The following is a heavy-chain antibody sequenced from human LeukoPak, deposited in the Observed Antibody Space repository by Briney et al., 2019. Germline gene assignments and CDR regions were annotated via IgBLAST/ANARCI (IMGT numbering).Heavy chain of an antibody. CDR2: IYYTGST. J-gene: IGHJ4*02. CDR1: GGSISSGDYY. D-gene: IGHD3-10*01. V-gene: IGHV4-30-4*08. CDR3: AREGPFGSGRYSDY. Sequence: SETLSLTCSVSGGSISSGDYYWSWIRQPPGKGLEWIGYIYYTGSTYYNPSLKSRVTISLDTSKNQFSLKLSSVTAADTAVYYCAREGPFGSGRYSDYWGQGTLVTVSS.